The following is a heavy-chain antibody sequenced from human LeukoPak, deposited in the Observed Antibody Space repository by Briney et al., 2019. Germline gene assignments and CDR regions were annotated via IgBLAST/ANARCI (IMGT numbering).Heavy chain of an antibody. V-gene: IGHV4-59*12. D-gene: IGHD5-18*01. Sequence: SETLSLTCTVSGGSIINYYWSWIRQPPGKGLEWIRYIFYSGSTNYNPSLKSRVTMSVDTSKNQFSLKLSSVTAADTAVYYCARGGYSYGYYPLYYFDYWGQGTLVTVSS. CDR3: ARGGYSYGYYPLYYFDY. J-gene: IGHJ4*02. CDR1: GGSIINYY. CDR2: IFYSGST.